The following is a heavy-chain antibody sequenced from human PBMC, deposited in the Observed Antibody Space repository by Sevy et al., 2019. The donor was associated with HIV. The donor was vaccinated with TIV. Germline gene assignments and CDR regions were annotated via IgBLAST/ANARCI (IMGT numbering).Heavy chain of an antibody. J-gene: IGHJ4*02. Sequence: ASVKVSCKVSGYTLSQISMHWVRQAPGKGLEWMGSFDPEDGETINAQKFQARVTMTEDTSTDTAYMELSSLRSDDTAVYYCATTKDYYASSGSPFDSWGQGTLVTVSS. D-gene: IGHD3-22*01. CDR1: GYTLSQIS. CDR3: ATTKDYYASSGSPFDS. V-gene: IGHV1-24*01. CDR2: FDPEDGET.